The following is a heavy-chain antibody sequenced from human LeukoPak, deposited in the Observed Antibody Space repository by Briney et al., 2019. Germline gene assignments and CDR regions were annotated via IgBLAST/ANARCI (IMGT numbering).Heavy chain of an antibody. Sequence: GGSLRLSCAASGFTFSSYSMKWVRQAPGKGLEWVSSITRSSIYIYYADSVKGRFTISRDNSKNTLYLQMNGLRAEDTAVYYCAKRIQSAMATGYWGQGTLVTVSS. D-gene: IGHD5-18*01. CDR1: GFTFSSYS. CDR2: ITRSSIYI. CDR3: AKRIQSAMATGY. J-gene: IGHJ4*02. V-gene: IGHV3-21*04.